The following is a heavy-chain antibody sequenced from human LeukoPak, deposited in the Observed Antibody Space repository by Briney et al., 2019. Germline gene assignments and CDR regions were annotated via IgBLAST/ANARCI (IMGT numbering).Heavy chain of an antibody. Sequence: GGSLRLSCAVSGFTFSSYAMSWVRQAPGMGLEWFSLSGSSGATYYADSVRGGFTISSEIFNNTFYVLMKSLSADTAAVYYSVNGRPENVWSKGTTVTVSS. V-gene: IGHV3-23*01. D-gene: IGHD2-8*01. J-gene: IGHJ6*04. CDR1: GFTFSSYA. CDR2: SGSSGAT. CDR3: VNGRPENV.